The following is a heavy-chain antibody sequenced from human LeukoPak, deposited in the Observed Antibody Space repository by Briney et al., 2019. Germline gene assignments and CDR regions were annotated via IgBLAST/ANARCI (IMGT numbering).Heavy chain of an antibody. CDR1: GXTFSDYY. D-gene: IGHD5-18*01. Sequence: GGFLRLSCAASGXTFSDYYMSWIRQAPGKGLEWVSYISSSSSYTNYADSVKGRFTISRDNAKNSLYLQMNSLRAEDTAVYYCARVWVDTAMVSPFDYWGQGTLVTVSS. V-gene: IGHV3-11*05. J-gene: IGHJ4*02. CDR2: ISSSSSYT. CDR3: ARVWVDTAMVSPFDY.